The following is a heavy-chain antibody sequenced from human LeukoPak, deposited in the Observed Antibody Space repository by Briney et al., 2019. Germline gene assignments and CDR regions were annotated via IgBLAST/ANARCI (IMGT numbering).Heavy chain of an antibody. CDR3: ARDRGIGDYAIDY. CDR1: GGSISSGGYS. J-gene: IGHJ4*02. V-gene: IGHV4-30-2*01. CDR2: IYHSGST. Sequence: SQTLSLTCAVSGGSISSGGYSWSWIRQPPGKGREWIVYIYHSGSTYYNPSLKSRITISVDRSKNQFSLKLSSVTAADTAVYYCARDRGIGDYAIDYWGQGTLVTVSS. D-gene: IGHD4-17*01.